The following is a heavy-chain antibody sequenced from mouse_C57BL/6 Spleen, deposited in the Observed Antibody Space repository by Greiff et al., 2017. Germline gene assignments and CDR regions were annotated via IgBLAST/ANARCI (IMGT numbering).Heavy chain of an antibody. CDR1: GFTFSSYA. V-gene: IGHV5-4*01. CDR2: ISDGGSYT. CDR3: ARADGYYPYYAMDY. Sequence: EVQRVESGGGLVKPGGSLKLSCAASGFTFSSYAMSWVRQTPEKRLEWVATISDGGSYTYYPDNVKGRFTISRDKAKNNLYLQMSHLKSEDTAMYYCARADGYYPYYAMDYWGQGTSVTVSS. J-gene: IGHJ4*01. D-gene: IGHD2-3*01.